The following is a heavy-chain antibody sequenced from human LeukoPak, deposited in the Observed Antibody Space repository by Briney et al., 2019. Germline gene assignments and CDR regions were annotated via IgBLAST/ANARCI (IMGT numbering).Heavy chain of an antibody. CDR3: ARYISSGLDY. J-gene: IGHJ4*02. Sequence: SETLSLTCTVSGGSISGYYWSWIRQPPGKGLEWIGHIYYTGSTSYNPSLKSRVTISVDTSKNQFSLKLSYVNAADTAVYYCARYISSGLDYWGQGTLATVSS. CDR2: IYYTGST. CDR1: GGSISGYY. V-gene: IGHV4-59*08. D-gene: IGHD6-6*01.